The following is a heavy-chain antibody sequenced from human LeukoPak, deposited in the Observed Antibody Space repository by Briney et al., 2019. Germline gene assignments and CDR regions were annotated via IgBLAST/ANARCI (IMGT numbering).Heavy chain of an antibody. D-gene: IGHD6-19*01. CDR2: IYYDGST. CDR1: GGAISTYH. CDR3: ARAWAVAGTGPFQI. J-gene: IGHJ3*02. V-gene: IGHV4-59*01. Sequence: PSETLSLTCTVSGGAISTYHWSWIRQPPGKGLEWIGYIYYDGSTNYSPSLKSRVTISIDTSKDQFSLKFYSVTTADTAVYYCARAWAVAGTGPFQIWGQGTMATVSS.